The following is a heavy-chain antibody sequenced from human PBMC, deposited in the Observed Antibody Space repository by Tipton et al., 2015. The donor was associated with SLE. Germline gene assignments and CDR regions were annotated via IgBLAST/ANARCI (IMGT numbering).Heavy chain of an antibody. D-gene: IGHD2-15*01. Sequence: TLSLTCAVSGGSISSSNWWSWIRQPPGKGLEWIGYINHSGSTNYNPSLKSRVTISVDTSKNQFSLKLSSVTAADTAVYYCARASRQVVVVAATGYWFDPWGQGTLVTVSS. CDR2: INHSGST. J-gene: IGHJ5*02. CDR3: ARASRQVVVVAATGYWFDP. V-gene: IGHV4-4*02. CDR1: GGSISSSNW.